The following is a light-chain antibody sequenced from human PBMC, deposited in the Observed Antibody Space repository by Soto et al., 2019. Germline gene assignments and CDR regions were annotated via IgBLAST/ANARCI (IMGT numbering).Light chain of an antibody. J-gene: IGKJ1*01. Sequence: DIHMTQSPSTLSASVGNTFTITCRASQTISSWLAWYQQKPGKAPTLLIYDASTLERGVPSRLSGSASGTEFTLTIDRMHPDDSATYYCQQYNYMWAFGHGTKVDIK. CDR3: QQYNYMWA. V-gene: IGKV1-5*01. CDR1: QTISSW. CDR2: DAS.